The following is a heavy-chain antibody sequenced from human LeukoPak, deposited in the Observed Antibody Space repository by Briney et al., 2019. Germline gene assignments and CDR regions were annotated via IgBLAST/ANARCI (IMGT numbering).Heavy chain of an antibody. CDR1: GDSINNYY. V-gene: IGHV4-59*01. J-gene: IGHJ6*04. CDR3: ARDLTIFGVVLDV. Sequence: SETLSLTCTVSGDSINNYYWSWIRQSPGKGLDWIGYIYYTGSTNYNPSLKSRVTISVDTSKNQFSLKLSSVTAADTAVYYCARDLTIFGVVLDVWGKGTTVTVSS. CDR2: IYYTGST. D-gene: IGHD3-3*01.